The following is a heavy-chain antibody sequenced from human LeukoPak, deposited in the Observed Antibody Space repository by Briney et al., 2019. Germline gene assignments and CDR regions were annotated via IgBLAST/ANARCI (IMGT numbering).Heavy chain of an antibody. Sequence: SVKVSCKASGYTFTSYGISWVRQAPGQGLEWMGGIIPIFGTANYAQKFQGRVTITTDESTSTAYMELSSLRSEDTAVYYCAREMGRTPSAFDIWGQGTMVTVSS. CDR1: GYTFTSYG. CDR2: IIPIFGTA. D-gene: IGHD1-14*01. J-gene: IGHJ3*02. V-gene: IGHV1-69*05. CDR3: AREMGRTPSAFDI.